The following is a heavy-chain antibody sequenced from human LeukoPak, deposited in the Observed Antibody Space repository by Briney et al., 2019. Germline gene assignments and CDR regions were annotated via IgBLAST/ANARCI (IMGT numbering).Heavy chain of an antibody. Sequence: GGSLRLSCAASGFTFDDYAMHWVRQAPGQGLEWVSLISGDAGSTYYADSVKGRFTISRDNSKNTLYLQMNSLRAEDTALYYCARARNDYDSNGFSFLDYWGQGTLVTVSS. CDR3: ARARNDYDSNGFSFLDY. D-gene: IGHD3-22*01. CDR2: ISGDAGST. J-gene: IGHJ4*02. CDR1: GFTFDDYA. V-gene: IGHV3-43*02.